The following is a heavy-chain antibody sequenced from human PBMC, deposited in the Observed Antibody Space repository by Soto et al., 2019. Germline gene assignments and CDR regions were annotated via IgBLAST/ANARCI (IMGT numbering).Heavy chain of an antibody. J-gene: IGHJ5*02. V-gene: IGHV6-1*01. CDR3: ARGGGAGSGWYDWFDP. CDR1: GDSVSSNSAA. Sequence: SQTLSLTCAISGDSVSSNSAAWNWIRQSPSRGLEWLGRTYYRPKWYNDYAVSVKSRITINPDTSKNQFSLQLNSVTPEDTAVYYCARGGGAGSGWYDWFDPWGQGTLVTSPQ. CDR2: TYYRPKWYN. D-gene: IGHD6-19*01.